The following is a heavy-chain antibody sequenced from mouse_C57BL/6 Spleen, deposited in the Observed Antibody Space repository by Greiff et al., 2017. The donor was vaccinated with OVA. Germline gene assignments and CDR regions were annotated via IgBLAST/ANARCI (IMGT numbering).Heavy chain of an antibody. V-gene: IGHV2-9-1*01. CDR1: GFSLTSYA. J-gene: IGHJ4*01. Sequence: VKVVESGPGLVAPSQSLSITCTVSGFSLTSYAISWVRQPPGKGLEWLGVLWTGGGTNYNSALKSRLSISKDNSKSQVFLKMNSLQTDDTARYYCARIDGSGGDYWGQGTSVTVSS. D-gene: IGHD2-3*01. CDR3: ARIDGSGGDY. CDR2: LWTGGGT.